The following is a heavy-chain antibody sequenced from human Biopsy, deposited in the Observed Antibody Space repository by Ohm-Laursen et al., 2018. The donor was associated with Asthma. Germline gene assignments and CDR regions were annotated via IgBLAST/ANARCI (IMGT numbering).Heavy chain of an antibody. V-gene: IGHV4-34*01. Sequence: SETLSLTCSIYALSVRDSYWPWVRQPPGKGLEWIGESDHRGSTNINPTLKSRVTISKDTSAFNFSLKVRSVTVTDTAIYYCAGGPEWSGLDVWGQGTTVTVSS. CDR2: SDHRGST. CDR3: AGGPEWSGLDV. D-gene: IGHD3-3*01. J-gene: IGHJ6*02. CDR1: ALSVRDSY.